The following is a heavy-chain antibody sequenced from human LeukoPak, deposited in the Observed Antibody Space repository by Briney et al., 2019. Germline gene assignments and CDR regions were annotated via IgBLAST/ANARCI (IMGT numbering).Heavy chain of an antibody. CDR2: IYYSGST. CDR1: GDSISSFY. V-gene: IGHV4-59*01. D-gene: IGHD2-2*01. J-gene: IGHJ4*02. CDR3: ARGHCSSTSCSIDY. Sequence: SETLSLTCTVSGDSISSFYWSWIRQPPGKGLEWIGYIYYSGSTNYNPSLKSRVTISVDTSKNQFSLKLSSVTAADTAVYYCARGHCSSTSCSIDYWGQGTLVTVSS.